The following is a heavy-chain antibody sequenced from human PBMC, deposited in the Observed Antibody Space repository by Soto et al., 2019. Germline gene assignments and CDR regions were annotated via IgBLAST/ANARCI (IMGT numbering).Heavy chain of an antibody. CDR2: ISSNSGTK. J-gene: IGHJ5*02. Sequence: GGSLRLSCAASEFTFSIYAMSCVRLAPGKGLDWVAYISSNSGTKNYWDSVKGRFTIARNKSKNTLYLDMISLRAYNTAVYYGVRDGTKTLPDWFEPWGQGIAVTVSS. D-gene: IGHD1-1*01. CDR3: VRDGTKTLPDWFEP. CDR1: EFTFSIYA. V-gene: IGHV3-23*01.